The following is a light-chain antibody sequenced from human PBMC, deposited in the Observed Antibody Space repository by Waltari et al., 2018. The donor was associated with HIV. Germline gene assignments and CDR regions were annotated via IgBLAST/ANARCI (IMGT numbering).Light chain of an antibody. V-gene: IGLV3-1*01. CDR2: QDN. Sequence: SSDLTQPPSVSVSPGQTASITCSGDILGGQSACWYQKKPGRSPVLVIYQDNKRPSGIPERFSGSNSGDTATLTISGTQAMDEADYYCQVWDSNTYVTFGGGTKLTVL. CDR3: QVWDSNTYVT. CDR1: ILGGQS. J-gene: IGLJ3*02.